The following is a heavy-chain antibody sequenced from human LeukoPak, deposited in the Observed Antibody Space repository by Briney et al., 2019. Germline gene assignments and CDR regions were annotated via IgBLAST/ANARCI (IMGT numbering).Heavy chain of an antibody. V-gene: IGHV1-2*02. CDR1: GYTFTNYY. J-gene: IGHJ4*02. CDR3: ARDRYTGYGTFDC. Sequence: GSSVKVSCKASGYTFTNYYIHWVRQAPGQGLEWMGWINPNSGDTNFAQKFQGRVTMARDTSISTAYMELSRLRSDDTAVYYCARDRYTGYGTFDCWGQGTLVTVSS. CDR2: INPNSGDT. D-gene: IGHD5-12*01.